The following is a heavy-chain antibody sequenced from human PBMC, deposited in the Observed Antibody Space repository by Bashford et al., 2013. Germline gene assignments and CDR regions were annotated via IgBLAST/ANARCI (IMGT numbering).Heavy chain of an antibody. CDR3: ARDSDDSSGYYYSDY. D-gene: IGHD3-22*01. Sequence: VRQAPGKGLEWVSSISSSSSYIYYADSVKGRFTISRDNAKNSLYLQMNSLRAEDTAVYYCARDSDDSSGYYYSDYVGPGNPGHRLL. J-gene: IGHJ4*02. CDR2: ISSSSSYI. V-gene: IGHV3-21*01.